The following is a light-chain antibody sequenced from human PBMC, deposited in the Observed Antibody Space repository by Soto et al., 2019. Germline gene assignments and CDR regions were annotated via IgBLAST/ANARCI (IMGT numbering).Light chain of an antibody. V-gene: IGLV2-14*01. J-gene: IGLJ1*01. CDR2: EVS. Sequence: QSVLTQPACVSWSPGQSITISCTGTSSDVGGYNYVSWYQQHPGKAPKLMIYEVSNRPSGVSNRFSGSKSGNTASLTISGLQAEDEADYYCSSYTSSSTLNVFGTGTKVTVL. CDR1: SSDVGGYNY. CDR3: SSYTSSSTLNV.